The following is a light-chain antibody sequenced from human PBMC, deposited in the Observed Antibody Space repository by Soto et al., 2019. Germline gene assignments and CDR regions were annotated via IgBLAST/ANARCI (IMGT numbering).Light chain of an antibody. CDR3: LLYYGAAGV. Sequence: QAVVTQEPTLTVSPGGTVTLTCASSTGAVTSGYYPNWFQQNPGQAPRALIYNTSNKHSWTPARFSGSLLGGKAALTLSGVQPEDEAEYYCLLYYGAAGVFGGGTKLTVL. CDR1: TGAVTSGYY. CDR2: NTS. V-gene: IGLV7-43*01. J-gene: IGLJ2*01.